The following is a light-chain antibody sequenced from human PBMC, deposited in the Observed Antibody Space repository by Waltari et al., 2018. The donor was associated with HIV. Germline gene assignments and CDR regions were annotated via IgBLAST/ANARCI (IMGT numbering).Light chain of an antibody. V-gene: IGKV1-9*01. CDR2: GAS. J-gene: IGKJ5*01. CDR3: QQLKSYPIT. CDR1: QGVNST. Sequence: DIQLTQSPSFLSASVRDRFPIPCRATQGVNSTLAWYQQRPGKAPKVLIYGASTLHSGVPSRFSGSGSGTHFTLTISSLQPEDFATYYCQQLKSYPITFGQGTRLEIK.